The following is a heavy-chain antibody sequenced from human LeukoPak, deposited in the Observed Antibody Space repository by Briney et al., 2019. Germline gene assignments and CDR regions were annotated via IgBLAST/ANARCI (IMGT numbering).Heavy chain of an antibody. CDR3: ARVTTMVRGVIILRGYYFDY. CDR2: INHRGST. J-gene: IGHJ4*02. Sequence: SETLSLTCAVYGGTFSGYYWSWIRQPPGKGLEWIGEINHRGSTNYNPSLKSRVTISVDTSKNQFSLKLSSVTAADTAVYYCARVTTMVRGVIILRGYYFDYWGQGTLVTVSS. D-gene: IGHD3-10*01. V-gene: IGHV4-34*01. CDR1: GGTFSGYY.